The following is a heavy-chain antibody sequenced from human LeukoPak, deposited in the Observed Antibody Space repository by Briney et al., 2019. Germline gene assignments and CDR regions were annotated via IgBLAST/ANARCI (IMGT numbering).Heavy chain of an antibody. CDR1: GFTFDDYA. CDR2: ISWNSGSI. V-gene: IGHV3-9*01. Sequence: GGSLRLSCAASGFTFDDYAMHWVRQAPGKGLEWVSGISWNSGSIGYADSVKGRFTISRDNAKNSLYLQMNSLRAEDTALYYCAKAALLWFGELLSDAFDIWGQGTMVTVSS. J-gene: IGHJ3*02. D-gene: IGHD3-10*01. CDR3: AKAALLWFGELLSDAFDI.